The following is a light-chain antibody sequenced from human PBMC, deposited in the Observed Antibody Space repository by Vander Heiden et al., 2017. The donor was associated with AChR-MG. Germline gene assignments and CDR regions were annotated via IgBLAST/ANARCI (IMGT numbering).Light chain of an antibody. CDR1: SSNIGAGYG. Sequence: SVLTQPPSVSGAPGPRVTISCTGSSSNIGAGYGVHWYQQLPGTAPKLLIYGNSNRPSGVPDRFSGSKSGTSASLAITGLQAEDDADYYCQSYDTTLSGSVFGGGTKLTVL. J-gene: IGLJ2*01. CDR3: QSYDTTLSGSV. CDR2: GNS. V-gene: IGLV1-40*01.